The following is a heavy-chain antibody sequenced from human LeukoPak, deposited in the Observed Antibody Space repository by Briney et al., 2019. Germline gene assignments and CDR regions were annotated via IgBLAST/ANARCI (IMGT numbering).Heavy chain of an antibody. CDR3: GRDLWGVVGDYSPFDP. J-gene: IGHJ5*02. Sequence: SQTLSLTCAISGDSVSSNSAAWNWIRQSPSRGLEWPGRTYYRSKWYNDYAVSVKSRITITPDTSKNQFSLQLNSVTPEDTAVYYCGRDLWGVVGDYSPFDPWGQGTLVTVSS. V-gene: IGHV6-1*01. CDR1: GDSVSSNSAA. D-gene: IGHD4-17*01. CDR2: TYYRSKWYN.